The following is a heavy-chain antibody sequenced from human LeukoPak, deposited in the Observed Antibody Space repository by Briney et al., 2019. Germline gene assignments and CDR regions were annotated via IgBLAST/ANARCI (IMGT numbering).Heavy chain of an antibody. CDR3: ATGVHGIAAAGDYYFDY. D-gene: IGHD6-13*01. V-gene: IGHV4-61*01. CDR2: MYYRGNT. CDR1: GGSISSGSYY. Sequence: SETLSLTCTVSGGSISSGSYYWSWIRQPPGKGLEWIGYMYYRGNTNYDPSLKSRVTISIYTPNNQFSLKLSSVTAADTAVYYCATGVHGIAAAGDYYFDYWGQGTLVTVSS. J-gene: IGHJ4*02.